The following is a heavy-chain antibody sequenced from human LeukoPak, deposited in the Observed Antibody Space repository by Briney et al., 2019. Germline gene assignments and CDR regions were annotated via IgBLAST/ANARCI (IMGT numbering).Heavy chain of an antibody. V-gene: IGHV3-23*01. CDR1: GFTFSSYA. D-gene: IGHD3-3*01. J-gene: IGHJ4*02. CDR2: ISGSGGST. CDR3: ARDVSSNYDFWSGNDY. Sequence: GGSLRLSCAASGFTFSSYAMSWVRQAPGKGLEWVSAISGSGGSTYYADSVKGRFTISRDDSKNTLYLQMNRLRAEDTAIYYCARDVSSNYDFWSGNDYWGQGTLVTVSS.